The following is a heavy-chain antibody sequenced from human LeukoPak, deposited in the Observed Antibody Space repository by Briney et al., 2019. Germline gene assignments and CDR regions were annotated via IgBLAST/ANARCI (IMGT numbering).Heavy chain of an antibody. Sequence: SQTLSLTCSVSGGSISSHDWSWIRQPPGKGLKWIGYIYYSGSTKYNPSLKSRVTISVDTSKNQFSLKLSSVTAADTAVYYCARGGTTVTPGLLWFDPWGQGTLVTVSS. D-gene: IGHD4-17*01. CDR1: GGSISSHD. CDR3: ARGGTTVTPGLLWFDP. V-gene: IGHV4-59*11. CDR2: IYYSGST. J-gene: IGHJ5*02.